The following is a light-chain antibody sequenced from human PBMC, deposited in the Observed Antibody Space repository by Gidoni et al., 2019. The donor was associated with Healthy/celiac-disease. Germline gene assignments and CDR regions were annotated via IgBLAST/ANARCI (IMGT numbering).Light chain of an antibody. Sequence: AIRMTQSPSSLSASTGDRVTITCRASQGISSYLAWYQQKPGKAPKLLIYAASTLQSGVPSRFSGSGSGTDFTLTISCLQSEDFATYSCQHYYSYPWTFGQGTKVEIK. CDR3: QHYYSYPWT. V-gene: IGKV1-8*01. CDR2: AAS. J-gene: IGKJ1*01. CDR1: QGISSY.